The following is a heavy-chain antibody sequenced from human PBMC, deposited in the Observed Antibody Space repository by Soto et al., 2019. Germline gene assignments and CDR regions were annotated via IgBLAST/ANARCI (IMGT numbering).Heavy chain of an antibody. J-gene: IGHJ5*02. CDR2: ISFDGNKK. CDR1: VFTFSTYA. D-gene: IGHD3-3*01. V-gene: IGHV3-30-3*01. Sequence: GGSLRLSCAASVFTFSTYAMHWVRQAPGKGLEWVAVISFDGNKKYYADSLKGRFTISRDNSKNTLYLQMNSLRAEDTAVYYCARGFLEWLYFPWGQGTLVTVSS. CDR3: ARGFLEWLYFP.